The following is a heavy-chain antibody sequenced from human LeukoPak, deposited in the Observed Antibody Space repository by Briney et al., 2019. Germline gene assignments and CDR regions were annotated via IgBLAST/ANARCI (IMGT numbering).Heavy chain of an antibody. CDR1: GFTFSSYG. V-gene: IGHV3-33*01. CDR3: AREAYCSGGSCRGDYGMDV. CDR2: IWYDGSNK. D-gene: IGHD2-15*01. J-gene: IGHJ6*02. Sequence: GRSLRLSCAASGFTFSSYGMHWVRQAPGKGLEWVAVIWYDGSNKYYADSVKGRFTISRDNSKNTPYLQMNSLRAEDTAVYYCAREAYCSGGSCRGDYGMDVWGQGTTVTVSS.